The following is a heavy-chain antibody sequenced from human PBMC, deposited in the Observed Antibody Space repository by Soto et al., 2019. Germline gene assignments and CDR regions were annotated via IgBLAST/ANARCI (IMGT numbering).Heavy chain of an antibody. CDR3: ARHELLNYYGSGSYYNWFDP. J-gene: IGHJ5*02. CDR1: GGSISSYY. V-gene: IGHV4-59*08. D-gene: IGHD3-10*01. Sequence: SETLSLTCTVSGGSISSYYWSWIRQPPGKGLEWIGYIYYSGSTNYNPSLKSRVTISVDTSKNQFSLKLSSVTAADTAVYYCARHELLNYYGSGSYYNWFDPWGQGTLVTVSS. CDR2: IYYSGST.